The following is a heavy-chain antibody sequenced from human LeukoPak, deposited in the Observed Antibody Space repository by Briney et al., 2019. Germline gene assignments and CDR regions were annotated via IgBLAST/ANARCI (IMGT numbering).Heavy chain of an antibody. D-gene: IGHD3-22*01. Sequence: GASVKVSCKVSGYTLTELSMHWVRQAPGKGLEWMGGFDPEDGETIYAQKFQGRVTMTEDTSTDTAYMELSSLRSEDTAVYYCATDRGEVKGYYDSSGYSFDWWYWGQGTLVTVSS. CDR3: ATDRGEVKGYYDSSGYSFDWWY. J-gene: IGHJ4*02. CDR1: GYTLTELS. V-gene: IGHV1-24*01. CDR2: FDPEDGET.